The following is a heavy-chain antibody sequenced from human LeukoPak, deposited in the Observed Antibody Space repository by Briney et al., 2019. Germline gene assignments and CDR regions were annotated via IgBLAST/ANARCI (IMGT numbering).Heavy chain of an antibody. CDR2: IYPGDSDT. CDR3: ARHGWVVRGVTPNYYYYMDV. J-gene: IGHJ6*03. CDR1: GYSFTSYW. Sequence: GESLKISRKGSGYSFTSYWIGWVRQMPGKGLEWMGIIYPGDSDTRFSTSFQGPVTISADKSISPAYRQWRSLKASDTAMYYCARHGWVVRGVTPNYYYYMDVWGKGTTVTVSS. D-gene: IGHD3-10*01. V-gene: IGHV5-51*01.